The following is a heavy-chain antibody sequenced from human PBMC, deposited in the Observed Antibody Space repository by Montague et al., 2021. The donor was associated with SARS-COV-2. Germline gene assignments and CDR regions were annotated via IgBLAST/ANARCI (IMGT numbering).Heavy chain of an antibody. CDR3: ARLGDGIVPSPILGLGPYYSFYYMDV. CDR2: ISQSGNT. CDR1: GGSFSRYY. J-gene: IGHJ6*03. V-gene: IGHV4-34*01. Sequence: SETLSLTCAVSGGSFSRYYWSWIRQPPGKGLEWIGEISQSGNTKYNPSLQSRVPISLDTSRNQFSLTVSSVTAADTAIYYCARLGDGIVPSPILGLGPYYSFYYMDVWGKGTTVTVSS. D-gene: IGHD2-2*02.